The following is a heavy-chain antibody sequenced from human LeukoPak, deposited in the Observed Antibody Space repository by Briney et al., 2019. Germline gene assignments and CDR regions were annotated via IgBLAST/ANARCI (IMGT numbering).Heavy chain of an antibody. CDR2: KQQDGSEK. D-gene: IGHD2-2*01. CDR1: SFFISYYW. V-gene: IGHV3-7*01. Sequence: PGGALSPSCAAASFFISYYWMSWRRQAPGEGLEWGANKQQDGSEKNYVDSVKGRFTISRHNAKNSVYLQLNSLRAEDTAIYFCARQYYCSGTCSFDYWGQGALVTVSS. CDR3: ARQYYCSGTCSFDY. J-gene: IGHJ4*02.